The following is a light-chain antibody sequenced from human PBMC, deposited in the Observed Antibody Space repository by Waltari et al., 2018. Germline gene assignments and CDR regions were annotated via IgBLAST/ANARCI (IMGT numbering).Light chain of an antibody. CDR3: ALYVHSGLWI. CDR1: SGPVSATNF. J-gene: IGLJ2*01. CDR2: YID. V-gene: IGLV8-61*01. Sequence: QTVVTQEPSFSVSPGGTVPLTCGLNSGPVSATNFPSWYQQTPGQPPRALMYYIDSRTSGVPNRFSGSIIGDKAALTITGAQADDESDYYCALYVHSGLWIFGGGTRLTVL.